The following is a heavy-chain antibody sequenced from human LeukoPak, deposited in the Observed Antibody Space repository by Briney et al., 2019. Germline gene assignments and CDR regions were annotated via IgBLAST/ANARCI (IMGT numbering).Heavy chain of an antibody. J-gene: IGHJ6*02. D-gene: IGHD3-16*01. Sequence: SETLSLTCAVYGGSFSGYYWSWIRQPPGKGLEWIGYIYYSGSTNYNPSLKSRVTISVDTSKNQFSLKLSSVTAADTAVYYCARTRLSLGLCGMDVWGQGTTATVSS. CDR2: IYYSGST. CDR1: GGSFSGYY. V-gene: IGHV4-59*08. CDR3: ARTRLSLGLCGMDV.